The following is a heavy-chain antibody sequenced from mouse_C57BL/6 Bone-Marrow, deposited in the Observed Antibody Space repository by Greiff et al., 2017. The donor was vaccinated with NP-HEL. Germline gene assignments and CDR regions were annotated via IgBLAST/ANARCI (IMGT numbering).Heavy chain of an antibody. V-gene: IGHV1-50*01. J-gene: IGHJ3*01. Sequence: QVHVKQPGAELVKPGASVKLSCKASGYTFTSYWMQWVKQRPGQGLEWIGEIDPSDSYTNYNQKFKGKATLTVDTSSSTAYMQLSSLTSEDSAVYYCARSPWGSWFAYWGQGTLVTVSA. CDR2: IDPSDSYT. CDR1: GYTFTSYW. CDR3: ARSPWGSWFAY.